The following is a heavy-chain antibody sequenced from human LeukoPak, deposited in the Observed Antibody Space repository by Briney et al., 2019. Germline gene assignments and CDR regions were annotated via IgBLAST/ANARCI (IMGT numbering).Heavy chain of an antibody. CDR2: IIPIFGTA. V-gene: IGHV1-69*13. CDR3: ARSPTVGATSGY. J-gene: IGHJ4*02. D-gene: IGHD1-26*01. Sequence: GASVKVSCKASGDTFSSYAISWVRQAPGQGLEWMGGIIPIFGTANYAQKFQGRVTITADESTSTAYIELSSLRSEDTAVYYCARSPTVGATSGYWGQGTLVTVSS. CDR1: GDTFSSYA.